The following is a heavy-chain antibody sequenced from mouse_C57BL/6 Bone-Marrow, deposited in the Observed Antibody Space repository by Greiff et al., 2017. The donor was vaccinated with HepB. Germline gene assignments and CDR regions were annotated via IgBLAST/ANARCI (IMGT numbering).Heavy chain of an antibody. Sequence: EVMLVESGGGLVKPGGSLKLSCAASGFTFSSYAMSWVRQTPEKRLEWVATISDGGSYTYYPDNVKGRFTISRDNAKNNLYLQMSHLKSEDTAMYYCARRRGTVSYWYFDVWGTGTTVTVSS. CDR2: ISDGGSYT. CDR3: ARRRGTVSYWYFDV. V-gene: IGHV5-4*03. CDR1: GFTFSSYA. J-gene: IGHJ1*03. D-gene: IGHD1-1*01.